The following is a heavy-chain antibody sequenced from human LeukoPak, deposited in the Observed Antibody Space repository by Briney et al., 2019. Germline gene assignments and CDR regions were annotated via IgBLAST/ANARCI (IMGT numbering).Heavy chain of an antibody. CDR3: ARGPTKGNALDI. CDR1: GFSFSSYW. V-gene: IGHV3-7*01. Sequence: GGSLRLSCAASGFSFSSYWMSWVRQAPGKGLEWVDNIKQDGSEKHYVDSVKGRFTISRDNAKNSLYLQMNSLRVEDTAVYYCARGPTKGNALDIWGQGTMVTVSA. D-gene: IGHD2-8*01. J-gene: IGHJ3*02. CDR2: IKQDGSEK.